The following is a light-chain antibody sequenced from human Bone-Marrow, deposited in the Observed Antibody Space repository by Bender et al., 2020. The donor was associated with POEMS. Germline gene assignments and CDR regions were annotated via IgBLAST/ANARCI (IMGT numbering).Light chain of an antibody. CDR3: QSYDSTLGGSFV. CDR2: SNY. V-gene: IGLV1-44*01. Sequence: QSVLTQPPSASGTPGQSVIISCSGTDSNFGGNNVNWYQHLPGTAPRLVVYSNYQRPSGVPDRFSGSKSGTSASLAITGLQAEDEADYYCQSYDSTLGGSFVFGTGTKVTVL. J-gene: IGLJ1*01. CDR1: DSNFGGNN.